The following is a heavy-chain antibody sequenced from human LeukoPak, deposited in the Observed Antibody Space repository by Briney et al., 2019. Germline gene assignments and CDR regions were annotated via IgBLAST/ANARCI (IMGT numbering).Heavy chain of an antibody. CDR1: GYTFTGYY. CDR2: INPNSGGT. Sequence: ASVKVSCKASGYTFTGYYMHWVRQAPGQGLEWMGWINPNSGGTNYAQKFQGRVTMTRDTSISTAYVELSRLRSDDTAVYYCARDPNSSGWYSYFDYWGQGTLVTVSS. D-gene: IGHD6-19*01. CDR3: ARDPNSSGWYSYFDY. V-gene: IGHV1-2*02. J-gene: IGHJ4*02.